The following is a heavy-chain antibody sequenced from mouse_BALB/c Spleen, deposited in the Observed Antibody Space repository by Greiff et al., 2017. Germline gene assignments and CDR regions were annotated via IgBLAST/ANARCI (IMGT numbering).Heavy chain of an antibody. CDR3: SRMISTVLAKSYWYFDV. J-gene: IGHJ1*01. V-gene: IGHV5-17*02. D-gene: IGHD1-1*01. CDR2: ISSGSSTI. CDR1: GFTFSSFG. Sequence: EVKLMESGGGLVQPGGSRKLSCAASGFTFSSFGMHWVRQAPEKGLEWVAYISSGSSTIYYADTVKGRFTISRDNPKNTLFLQMTSLMSEDTAMYYCSRMISTVLAKSYWYFDVWGAGTTVTVSS.